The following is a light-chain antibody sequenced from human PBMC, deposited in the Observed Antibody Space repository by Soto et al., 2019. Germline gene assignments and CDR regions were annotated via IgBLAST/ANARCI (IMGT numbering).Light chain of an antibody. Sequence: VLTHYPATLSLSQGVIASLYCRASQSFSTNLAWYQQKHGQAPGPLIYGASTRATGIPARFSGSGSGTDGTLTISRLEEEDCAVYYCQQRGSSTITFGQGTRLEIK. J-gene: IGKJ5*01. CDR3: QQRGSSTIT. CDR2: GAS. CDR1: QSFSTN. V-gene: IGKV3-20*01.